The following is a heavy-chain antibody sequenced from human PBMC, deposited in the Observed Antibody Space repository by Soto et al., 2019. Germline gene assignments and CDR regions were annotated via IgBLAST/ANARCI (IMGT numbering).Heavy chain of an antibody. V-gene: IGHV4-30-2*01. CDR2: IYHSGST. Sequence: TSETLSLTCAVSGGSISSGGYSWSWIRQPPGKGLEWIGYIYHSGSTYYNPSLKSRVTISVDRSKNQFSLKLSSVTAADTAVYYCARDRRYCSSTSCYRPGGMDVWGQGTTVTVSS. CDR1: GGSISSGGYS. J-gene: IGHJ6*02. D-gene: IGHD2-2*01. CDR3: ARDRRYCSSTSCYRPGGMDV.